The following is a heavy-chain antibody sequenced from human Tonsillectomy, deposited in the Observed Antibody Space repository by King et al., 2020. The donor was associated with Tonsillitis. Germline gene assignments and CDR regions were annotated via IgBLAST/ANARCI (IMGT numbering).Heavy chain of an antibody. CDR1: GFFFNGAA. D-gene: IGHD1-1*01. V-gene: IGHV3-73*01. Sequence: VQLVESGGGLVRPGGSLNLSCAASGFFFNGAAIHWVRQVPGKGLEWVGRISARINNYATIYSPSVRGGFILSRDDSNNTAYLHMTSLKSEDTAVFFCCRQMLETLDFDSRGRGTLVTVSS. J-gene: IGHJ4*02. CDR3: CRQMLETLDFDS. CDR2: ISARINNYAT.